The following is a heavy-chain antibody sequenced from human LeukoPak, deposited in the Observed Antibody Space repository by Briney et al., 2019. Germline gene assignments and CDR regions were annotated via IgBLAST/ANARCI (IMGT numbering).Heavy chain of an antibody. D-gene: IGHD1-26*01. CDR3: AGTRGIVGATNDY. CDR2: IIPIFGTA. Sequence: ASVKVSCKASGGTFSSYAISWVRQAPGQGLEWMGGIIPIFGTANYAQKFQGRVTITADESTSTAYMELSSLRSEDTAVYYCAGTRGIVGATNDYWGQGTLVTVSS. V-gene: IGHV1-69*01. CDR1: GGTFSSYA. J-gene: IGHJ4*02.